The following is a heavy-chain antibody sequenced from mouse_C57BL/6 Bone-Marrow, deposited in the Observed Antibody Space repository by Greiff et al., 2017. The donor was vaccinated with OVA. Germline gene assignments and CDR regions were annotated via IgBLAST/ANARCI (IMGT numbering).Heavy chain of an antibody. J-gene: IGHJ3*01. V-gene: IGHV2-9-1*01. CDR2: LWTGGGT. Sequence: VMLVESGPGLVAPSPSLSITCTVSGFSLTSYAISWVRQPPGKGLEWLGVLWTGGGTNYNSALKSRLSISKDNSKSQVFLKMNSLQTDDTARYYCARYDYDEQFAYWGQGTLVTVSA. D-gene: IGHD2-4*01. CDR1: GFSLTSYA. CDR3: ARYDYDEQFAY.